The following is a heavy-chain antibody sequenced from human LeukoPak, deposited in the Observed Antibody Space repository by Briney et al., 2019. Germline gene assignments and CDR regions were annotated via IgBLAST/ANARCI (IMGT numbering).Heavy chain of an antibody. CDR2: ISSSRSYI. J-gene: IGHJ4*02. D-gene: IGHD2-15*01. V-gene: IGHV3-21*01. CDR3: ARGSQSLGYCSGGSCRAKIFDY. Sequence: GGALRLSCAASGFTFGTYAINWGRQAPGEGAGWGLSISSSRSYISYADSVKGRFTISRDSTKNSLYLQMNSLRAEDTAVYYCARGSQSLGYCSGGSCRAKIFDYWGQGTLVTVSS. CDR1: GFTFGTYA.